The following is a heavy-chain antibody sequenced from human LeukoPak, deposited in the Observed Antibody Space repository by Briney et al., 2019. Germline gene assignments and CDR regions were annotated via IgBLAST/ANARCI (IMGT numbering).Heavy chain of an antibody. J-gene: IGHJ6*03. D-gene: IGHD3-22*01. CDR3: VRVIGAPNYYYYMDI. Sequence: PSETLSLTCTVSGGSISTYYWSWVRQPAGKGLEWIGRIYTSGSTNYNPSLKSRVTMSVDTSKNQFSLKLSSVTAADTAVYYCVRVIGAPNYYYYMDIWGKGTTVTVSS. CDR1: GGSISTYY. V-gene: IGHV4-4*07. CDR2: IYTSGST.